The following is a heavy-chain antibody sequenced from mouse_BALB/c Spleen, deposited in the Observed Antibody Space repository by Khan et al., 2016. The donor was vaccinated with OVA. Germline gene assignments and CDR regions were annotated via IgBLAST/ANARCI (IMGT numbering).Heavy chain of an antibody. V-gene: IGHV9-3*02. CDR2: INTNTGEP. J-gene: IGHJ4*01. D-gene: IGHD2-3*01. CDR1: GYTFTRNG. Sequence: QIRLVQSGPELKKPGETVKISCKASGYTFTRNGMNWVKQAPGKGLKWMGWINTNTGEPTYAEEFKGRFAFSLETSASTAYLQINNLKNEDTGTYFCARSRWLLPAMDYWGQGTSVTVSS. CDR3: ARSRWLLPAMDY.